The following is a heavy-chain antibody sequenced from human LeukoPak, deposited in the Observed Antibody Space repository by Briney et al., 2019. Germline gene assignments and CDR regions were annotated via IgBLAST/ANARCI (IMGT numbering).Heavy chain of an antibody. J-gene: IGHJ3*02. D-gene: IGHD2-2*01. V-gene: IGHV4-34*01. CDR1: GGSFSGYY. CDR2: IYYSGST. CDR3: ARVVPAALHAFDI. Sequence: SETLSLTCAVYGGSFSGYYWSWIRQPPGKGLEWIGSIYYSGSTYYNPSLKSRVTISVDTSKNQFSLKLSSVTAADTAVYYCARVVPAALHAFDIWGQGTMVTVSS.